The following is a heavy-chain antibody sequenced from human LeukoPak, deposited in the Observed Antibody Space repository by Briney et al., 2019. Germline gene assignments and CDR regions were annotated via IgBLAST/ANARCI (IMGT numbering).Heavy chain of an antibody. Sequence: PGGSLRLSCAASGFTFSSYWMSWVRQAPGKGLEWVANIKQDGSEKYYVDSVKGRFTISRDNAKNSLYLQMNSLRAEDTAVYYCARRYCSGGICYPLSTLGGQGTLVTVSS. V-gene: IGHV3-7*01. D-gene: IGHD2-15*01. J-gene: IGHJ4*02. CDR2: IKQDGSEK. CDR3: ARRYCSGGICYPLSTL. CDR1: GFTFSSYW.